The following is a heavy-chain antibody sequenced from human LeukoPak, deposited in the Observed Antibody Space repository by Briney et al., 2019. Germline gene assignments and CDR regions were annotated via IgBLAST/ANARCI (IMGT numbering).Heavy chain of an antibody. Sequence: SQTLSLTCAISGDSVSSNSAAWNWTRQSPSRGLEWLGRTYYRSKWYNDYAVSVKSRITINPDTSKNQFSLQLNSVPPEDTAVYYCARAGGRWLVTHYYYYGMDVWGKGTTVTVSS. CDR3: ARAGGRWLVTHYYYYGMDV. V-gene: IGHV6-1*01. CDR2: TYYRSKWYN. CDR1: GDSVSSNSAA. D-gene: IGHD6-19*01. J-gene: IGHJ6*04.